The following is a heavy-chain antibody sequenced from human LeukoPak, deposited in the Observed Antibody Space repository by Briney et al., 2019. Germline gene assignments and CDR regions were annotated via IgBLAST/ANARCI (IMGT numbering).Heavy chain of an antibody. Sequence: SETLSLTCTVSGGSISSYYWSWIRQPPGKGLEWIGYIYYSGSTNYNPSLKSRVTISVDTSKNQFSLKLSSVTAADTAVYYRARYGSGWYRGFDPWGQGTLVTVSS. CDR1: GGSISSYY. CDR2: IYYSGST. J-gene: IGHJ5*02. CDR3: ARYGSGWYRGFDP. D-gene: IGHD6-19*01. V-gene: IGHV4-59*01.